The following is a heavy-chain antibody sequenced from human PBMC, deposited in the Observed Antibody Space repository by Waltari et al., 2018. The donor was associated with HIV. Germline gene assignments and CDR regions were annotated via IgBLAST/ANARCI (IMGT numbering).Heavy chain of an antibody. V-gene: IGHV3-30-3*01. J-gene: IGHJ3*02. CDR1: GFTFNNYA. CDR3: ARDLKSVTVTGDEWVFDI. D-gene: IGHD2-8*02. Sequence: QVQLVESGGGVVQPGRSLRLSCAASGFTFNNYAMHWVRQAPGRGLDWVSLISQDASNKYYADSVKGRFTISRDNSKNTLYIQMSSLRTDDTAVYYCARDLKSVTVTGDEWVFDIWGQGTMVTVSS. CDR2: ISQDASNK.